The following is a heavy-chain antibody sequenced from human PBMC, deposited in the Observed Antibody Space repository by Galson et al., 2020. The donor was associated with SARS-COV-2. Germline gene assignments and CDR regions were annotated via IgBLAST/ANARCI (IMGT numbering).Heavy chain of an antibody. Sequence: SETLSLTCTVSGGAIRSSNYYWGWIRQHPGRRLEWIGSIYYGGGTHYSPSLKSRVTISVDRTKNQFSLKLNSVTAADTAVYYCARHYVIEDAFDMWGRGTMVTVSS. CDR1: GGAIRSSNYY. V-gene: IGHV4-39*01. CDR3: ARHYVIEDAFDM. CDR2: IYYGGGT. J-gene: IGHJ3*02. D-gene: IGHD3-10*02.